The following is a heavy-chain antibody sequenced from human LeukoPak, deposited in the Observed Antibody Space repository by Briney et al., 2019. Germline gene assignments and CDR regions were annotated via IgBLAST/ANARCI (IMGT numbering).Heavy chain of an antibody. V-gene: IGHV3-30*03. J-gene: IGHJ4*02. Sequence: GRSLRLSCAASGFTFSSYGMHWVRQAPGKGLEWVAVISYDGSNKYYADFVKGRFTISRDNSKNTLYLQMNSLRAEDTAVYYCAGRAGDWFHFDYWGQGTLVTVSS. CDR1: GFTFSSYG. CDR3: AGRAGDWFHFDY. CDR2: ISYDGSNK. D-gene: IGHD7-27*01.